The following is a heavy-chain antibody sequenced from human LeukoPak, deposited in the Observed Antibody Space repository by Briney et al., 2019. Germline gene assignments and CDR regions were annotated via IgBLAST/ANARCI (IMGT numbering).Heavy chain of an antibody. CDR1: GFVFRAYA. V-gene: IGHV3-23*01. Sequence: QTGGSLRLSCAASGFVFRAYAMTWVRQAPGKGLEWVSGISGSGDNTYYADSVKGRFTISRDNFKNMVFLQMNSLRAEDTAVYYCAKDRSAVPAASNYWGQGTLVTVSS. D-gene: IGHD2-2*01. CDR3: AKDRSAVPAASNY. CDR2: ISGSGDNT. J-gene: IGHJ4*02.